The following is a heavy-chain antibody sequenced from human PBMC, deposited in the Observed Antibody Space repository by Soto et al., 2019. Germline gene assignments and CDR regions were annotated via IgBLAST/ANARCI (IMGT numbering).Heavy chain of an antibody. CDR1: GYSFTSYW. Sequence: VQLVPSGAEVKKPGELLKISCKGSGYSFTSYWISWVRQLRGKGLEWLGIIYPGDSGTRSSPSFQGQVTISADKSISTADLQWSSLKASDTAMYYWGTHESLYIYGGSGSHIDYWGQGTLVTVSS. V-gene: IGHV5-51*01. D-gene: IGHD3-10*01. J-gene: IGHJ4*02. CDR2: IYPGDSGT. CDR3: GTHESLYIYGGSGSHIDY.